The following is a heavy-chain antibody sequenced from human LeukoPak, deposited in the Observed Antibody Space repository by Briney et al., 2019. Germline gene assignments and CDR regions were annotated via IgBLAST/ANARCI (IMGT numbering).Heavy chain of an antibody. V-gene: IGHV4-59*11. CDR3: ARLLDKHISGVPDTLDV. Sequence: SETLSLTCGVSGGSFSGHYWSWIRQPPGKRLEWIGYVSYTGRTKYNPSLQSRVTISIDTSKSQFSLTLTSVTSADTAVYSCARLLDKHISGVPDTLDVWGQGTTVIVSS. CDR2: VSYTGRT. J-gene: IGHJ3*01. D-gene: IGHD3-22*01. CDR1: GGSFSGHY.